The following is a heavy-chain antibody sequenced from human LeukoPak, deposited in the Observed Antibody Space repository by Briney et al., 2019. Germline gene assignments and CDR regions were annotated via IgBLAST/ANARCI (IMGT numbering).Heavy chain of an antibody. CDR3: ARGIKSTTCMDV. J-gene: IGHJ6*03. CDR1: GFTFSDYA. V-gene: IGHV3-64*01. CDR2: IGSDGVST. D-gene: IGHD2-2*01. Sequence: PGGSLRLSCAASGFTFSDYAMHWVRQAPGKGLEYVSTIGSDGVSTFYANSVKGRFTISRDNSQNTLYLQMGGLRVEDMAVYYCARGIKSTTCMDVWGKGTTVAVSS.